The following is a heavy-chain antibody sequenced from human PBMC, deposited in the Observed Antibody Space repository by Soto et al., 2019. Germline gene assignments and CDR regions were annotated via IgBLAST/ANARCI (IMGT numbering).Heavy chain of an antibody. Sequence: QVQLVQSGAEVKKPGSSVPVSCKTSGFTFSSYAFSWVRQAPGQGLEWMGGIIPFFGTPNYAQKFQGRVNITADRSTSTAYMELSSLRSADTAVYYCARDKGAYYSHLVSWGQGTLVTVSS. CDR2: IIPFFGTP. D-gene: IGHD3-22*01. J-gene: IGHJ4*02. CDR1: GFTFSSYA. V-gene: IGHV1-69*06. CDR3: ARDKGAYYSHLVS.